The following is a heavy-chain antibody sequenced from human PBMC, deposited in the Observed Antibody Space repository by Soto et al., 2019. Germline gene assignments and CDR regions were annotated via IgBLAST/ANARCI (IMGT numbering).Heavy chain of an antibody. Sequence: QVQLQESGPGLVKPSQTLSLTCTVSGGSISSGGYYWSWIRQHPGKGLEGMGYIYYSGSTYYNPSLKRRVTISVDTSKNQFSLKLGSVTAADTAVYYCARDKRSSSWSTIDYWGQGTLVTVAS. CDR3: ARDKRSSSWSTIDY. D-gene: IGHD6-13*01. V-gene: IGHV4-31*03. CDR2: IYYSGST. J-gene: IGHJ4*02. CDR1: GGSISSGGYY.